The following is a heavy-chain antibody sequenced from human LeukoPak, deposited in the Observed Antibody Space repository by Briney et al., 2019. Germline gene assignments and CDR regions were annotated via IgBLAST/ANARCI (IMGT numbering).Heavy chain of an antibody. CDR1: GFTFSSYS. V-gene: IGHV3-48*02. J-gene: IGHJ4*02. Sequence: PGGSLRLSCAASGFTFSSYSMNWVRQAPGKGLEWVSYISSSSTIYYADSVKGRFTITRDNAKNSLYLQMNSLRDEDTAVYYCARAYCSSTSCYNWGQGTLVTVSS. D-gene: IGHD2-2*02. CDR3: ARAYCSSTSCYN. CDR2: ISSSSTI.